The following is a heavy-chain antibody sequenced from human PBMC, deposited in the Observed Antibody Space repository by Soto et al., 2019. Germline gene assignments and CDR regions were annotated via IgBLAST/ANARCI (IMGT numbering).Heavy chain of an antibody. V-gene: IGHV2-5*02. Sequence: SGPTLVNPTQTLTLTCTFSGFSFRTSGVGVGWIRQPPGKALEWLALIYWDDDRRYSPSPKDRLTITKDTSKYQVVLTMTNVDTAATGTYYCAHRMGGYGVVNTFNYWGQGTPVPVSS. J-gene: IGHJ4*02. CDR2: IYWDDDR. CDR3: AHRMGGYGVVNTFNY. CDR1: GFSFRTSGVG. D-gene: IGHD3-3*01.